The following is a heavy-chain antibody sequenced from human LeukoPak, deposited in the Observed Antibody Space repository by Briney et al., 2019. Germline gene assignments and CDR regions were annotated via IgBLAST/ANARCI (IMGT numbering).Heavy chain of an antibody. Sequence: GGSLRLSCAASGFTFNSNWMSWVRQAPGKGLEWVANIKQDGSEKYYVDSVKGRFTISRDNAKNSLSLQMNSLRAEDTAVYYCARDKYYDRHFDSWGQGTLVTVS. CDR3: ARDKYYDRHFDS. CDR1: GFTFNSNW. D-gene: IGHD3-22*01. J-gene: IGHJ4*02. V-gene: IGHV3-7*01. CDR2: IKQDGSEK.